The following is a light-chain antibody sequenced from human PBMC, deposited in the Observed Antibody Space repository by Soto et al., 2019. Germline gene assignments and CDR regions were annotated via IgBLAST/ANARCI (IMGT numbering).Light chain of an antibody. CDR3: QSYDNSLTDYYV. V-gene: IGLV1-40*01. CDR2: DTS. CDR1: SSNIASFE. Sequence: QSVLTQPPSVSGAPGQRVTISCTGSSSNIASFEVHWYQQLPGTAPKLLIYDTSNRPSGVPDRFSGSKSGTSASLAITGLQAEDEADDYCQSYDNSLTDYYVFGTGTQLTVL. J-gene: IGLJ1*01.